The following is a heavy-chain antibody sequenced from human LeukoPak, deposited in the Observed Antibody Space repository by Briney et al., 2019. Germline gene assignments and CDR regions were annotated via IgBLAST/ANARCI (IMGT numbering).Heavy chain of an antibody. Sequence: ASVKVSCKASGGTFSSYAISWVRQARGQGLEWMGGIIPIFGTANYAQKVQGRVTITAGESTSTAYMELSSLRSEDTAVYYCARVIGGEAFDIWGQGTMVTVSS. CDR3: ARVIGGEAFDI. V-gene: IGHV1-69*01. CDR1: GGTFSSYA. D-gene: IGHD3-10*01. CDR2: IIPIFGTA. J-gene: IGHJ3*02.